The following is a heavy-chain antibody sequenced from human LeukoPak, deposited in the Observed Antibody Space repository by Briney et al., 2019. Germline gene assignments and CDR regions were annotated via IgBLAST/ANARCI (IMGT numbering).Heavy chain of an antibody. V-gene: IGHV3-23*01. Sequence: PGGSLRLFCAASGFTVSSYGMTWVRQAPGKGLEWVSAFSATDGSAQYAESVKGRFTISRDNSKNSLYLQMNSLRDEDTAVYYCAKARIASAGTGAFDVWGQGTMVTVSS. CDR3: AKARIASAGTGAFDV. CDR2: FSATDGSA. CDR1: GFTVSSYG. D-gene: IGHD6-13*01. J-gene: IGHJ3*01.